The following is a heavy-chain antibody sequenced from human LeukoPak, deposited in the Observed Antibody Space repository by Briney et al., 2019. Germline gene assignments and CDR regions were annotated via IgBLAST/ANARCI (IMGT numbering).Heavy chain of an antibody. CDR2: IYPGDSDT. Sequence: GESLKISCKGSGYSFTSYRIGWVRQMPGKGLEWMGIIYPGDSDTRYSPSFQGQATISADKSISTAYLQWSSLKASDTAMYYCARRVAAAGTRNYYGMDVWGQGTTVTVSS. V-gene: IGHV5-51*01. J-gene: IGHJ6*02. D-gene: IGHD6-13*01. CDR1: GYSFTSYR. CDR3: ARRVAAAGTRNYYGMDV.